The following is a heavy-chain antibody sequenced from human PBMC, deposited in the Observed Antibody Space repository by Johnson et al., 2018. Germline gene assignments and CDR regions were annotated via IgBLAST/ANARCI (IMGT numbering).Heavy chain of an antibody. CDR3: ARAPDYYDLEV. CDR2: IGSAGDI. V-gene: IGHV3-13*01. J-gene: IGHJ6*02. D-gene: IGHD3-22*01. Sequence: VQLVQSGGGVVQPGRSLRLSCAASGFTFSSYGMHWVRQATGKGLEWVSGIGSAGDIYYADSVKGRFTIPRDNAKNSLDLQVNSRRDEETAVYYCARAPDYYDLEVWGQGTTVTVSS. CDR1: GFTFSSYG.